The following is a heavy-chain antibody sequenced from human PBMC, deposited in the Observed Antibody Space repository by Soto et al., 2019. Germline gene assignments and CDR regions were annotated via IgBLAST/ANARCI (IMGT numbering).Heavy chain of an antibody. CDR1: GGTFSSYA. CDR3: ARVRVRFLEWLGSEG. J-gene: IGHJ4*02. V-gene: IGHV1-69*12. Sequence: QVQLVQSGAEVKKPGSSVKVSCKASGGTFSSYAISWVRQAPGQGLEWMGGIIPIFGTANYAQKFQGRVKITADESKSTAFNGLSSLRSEDTGGDYCARVRVRFLEWLGSEGWGQGTLVTVSS. D-gene: IGHD3-3*01. CDR2: IIPIFGTA.